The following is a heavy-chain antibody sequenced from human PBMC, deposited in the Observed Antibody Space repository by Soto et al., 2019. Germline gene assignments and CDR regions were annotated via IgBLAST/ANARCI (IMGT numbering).Heavy chain of an antibody. J-gene: IGHJ3*02. CDR2: IYYSGST. CDR1: GGSISSYY. CDR3: ARHLGDIVVVVADPPSSPDAFDI. D-gene: IGHD2-15*01. Sequence: QVQLQESGPGLVKPSETLSLTCTVSGGSISSYYWSWIRQPPGKGLEWIGYIYYSGSTNYNPSLRSRVTISVDTSKNQFSLKLSSVTAADTAVYYCARHLGDIVVVVADPPSSPDAFDIWGQGTMVTVSS. V-gene: IGHV4-59*08.